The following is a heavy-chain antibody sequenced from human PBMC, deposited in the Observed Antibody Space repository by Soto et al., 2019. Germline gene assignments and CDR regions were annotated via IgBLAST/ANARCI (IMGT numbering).Heavy chain of an antibody. CDR3: ARGRVVVIRPDAFDI. J-gene: IGHJ3*02. CDR2: IKEDGSEK. D-gene: IGHD3-22*01. V-gene: IGHV3-7*03. CDR1: GFTFSSYW. Sequence: PGGSLRLSCAASGFTFSSYWMSWVRQAPGKGLEWVANIKEDGSEKSYVDSVKGRFTISRDNAKNSLYLQMNSLRAEDTALYYCARGRVVVIRPDAFDIWGQGTMVTVSS.